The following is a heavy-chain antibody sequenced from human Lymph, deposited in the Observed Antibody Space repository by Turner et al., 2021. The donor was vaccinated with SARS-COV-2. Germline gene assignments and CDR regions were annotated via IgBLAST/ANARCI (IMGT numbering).Heavy chain of an antibody. J-gene: IGHJ4*02. V-gene: IGHV3-43*02. CDR1: GFTFDDYA. CDR2: ISGDGGST. CDR3: AKEGLSGRRLQFVPYFAY. D-gene: IGHD5-12*01. Sequence: EVQLVESGGGVVQPGGSLLLACAASGFTFDDYAMHWVRQAPGKGLEWVSLISGDGGSTYYADSVKGRFTISRDDSKNSLYLQINSLRTEDTALYYCAKEGLSGRRLQFVPYFAYWGQGTLVSVSS.